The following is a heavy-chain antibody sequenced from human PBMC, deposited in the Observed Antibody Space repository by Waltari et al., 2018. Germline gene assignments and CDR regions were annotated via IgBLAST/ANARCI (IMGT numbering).Heavy chain of an antibody. Sequence: VTSGFTFTNAWMTWVRQAPGKGLEWVGRSKRKRDGGAANYAAPVKGRFVISRDDSKNTLYLQMNSLRTEDTAVYYCTTLEYNRNYAENWGQGTLVTVSS. CDR1: GFTFTNAW. D-gene: IGHD1-7*01. V-gene: IGHV3-15*01. CDR3: TTLEYNRNYAEN. J-gene: IGHJ4*02. CDR2: SKRKRDGGAA.